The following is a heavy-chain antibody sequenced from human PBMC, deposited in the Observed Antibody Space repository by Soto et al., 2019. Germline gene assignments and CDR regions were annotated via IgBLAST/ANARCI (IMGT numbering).Heavy chain of an antibody. J-gene: IGHJ6*02. CDR3: ARDGFVVVPASSSYYYYGMDV. V-gene: IGHV4-38-2*02. Sequence: SETLSLTCAVSGYSISSGYYWGWIRQPPGKGLEWIGSIYHSGSTYYNPSLKSRVTISVDTSKNQFSLKLSSVTAADTAVYYCARDGFVVVPASSSYYYYGMDVWGQGTTVT. CDR2: IYHSGST. CDR1: GYSISSGYY. D-gene: IGHD2-2*01.